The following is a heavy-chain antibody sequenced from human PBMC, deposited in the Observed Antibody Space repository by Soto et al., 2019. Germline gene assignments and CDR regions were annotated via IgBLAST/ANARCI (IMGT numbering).Heavy chain of an antibody. CDR1: GGTFSSYA. V-gene: IGHV1-69*01. Sequence: QVQLVQSGAEVKKPGSSVKVSCKASGGTFSSYAISWVRQAPGQGLEWMGGIIPIFGTANYAQKFQGRVTITADESTSTADMELSSLRSEDTAVYYCARAYRPGYYYYYGMDVWGQGTTVTVSS. CDR2: IIPIFGTA. CDR3: ARAYRPGYYYYYGMDV. J-gene: IGHJ6*02. D-gene: IGHD2-2*01.